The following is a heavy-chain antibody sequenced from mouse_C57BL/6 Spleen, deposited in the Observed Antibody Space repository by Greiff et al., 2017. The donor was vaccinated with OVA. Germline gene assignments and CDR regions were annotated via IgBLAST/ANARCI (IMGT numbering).Heavy chain of an antibody. CDR2: IVPSDSYT. CDR3: ASTSNYFFAY. V-gene: IGHV1-50*01. D-gene: IGHD2-5*01. J-gene: IGHJ3*01. CDR1: GYTFTSYW. Sequence: VQLQQPGAELVQPGASVKLSCKASGYTFTSYWMQWVKQRPGQGLEWIGEIVPSDSYTKYNQTFKGKATLTVDTSSSTAYMQLSSLTSEDSAVYYCASTSNYFFAYWGKGTLVTVSA.